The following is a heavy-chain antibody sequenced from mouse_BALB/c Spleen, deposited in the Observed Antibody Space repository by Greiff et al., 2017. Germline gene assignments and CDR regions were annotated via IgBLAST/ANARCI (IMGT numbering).Heavy chain of an antibody. CDR2: IDPANGNT. CDR3: ARGSSFDWYFDV. D-gene: IGHD1-1*01. CDR1: GFNIKDTY. J-gene: IGHJ1*01. Sequence: EVMLVESGAELVKPGASVKLSCTASGFNIKDTYMHWVKQRPEQGLEWIGRIDPANGNTKYDPKFQGKATITADTSSNTAYLQLSSLTSEDTAVYYCARGSSFDWYFDVWGAGTTVTVSS. V-gene: IGHV14-3*02.